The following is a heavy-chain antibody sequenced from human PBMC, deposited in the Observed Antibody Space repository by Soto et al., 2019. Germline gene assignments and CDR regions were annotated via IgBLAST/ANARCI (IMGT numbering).Heavy chain of an antibody. Sequence: GGSLRLSCTASGFTFSIYWMHWVRQDPGKGLVWVSRIKSDGSSTNYADSVKGRFTISRDNAKNTLYLQMNSLRAEDTAVYYCARETFRSFYSDYWGQGTLVTVSS. D-gene: IGHD3-16*01. CDR1: GFTFSIYW. J-gene: IGHJ4*02. CDR2: IKSDGSST. CDR3: ARETFRSFYSDY. V-gene: IGHV3-74*01.